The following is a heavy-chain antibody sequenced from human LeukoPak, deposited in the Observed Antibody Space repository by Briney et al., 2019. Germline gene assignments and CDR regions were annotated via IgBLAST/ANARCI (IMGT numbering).Heavy chain of an antibody. CDR2: IFHSGTT. J-gene: IGHJ4*02. CDR3: ARLTDS. Sequence: SETLSLTCTVTGGSIIDNSFYWGWIRQPPGKGLEWIGRIFHSGTTNYNPSLERRVTIAVDTSKNQFSLRLTSVTAADTALYYCARLTDSWGKGTLVTVSS. V-gene: IGHV4-39*01. CDR1: GGSIIDNSFY.